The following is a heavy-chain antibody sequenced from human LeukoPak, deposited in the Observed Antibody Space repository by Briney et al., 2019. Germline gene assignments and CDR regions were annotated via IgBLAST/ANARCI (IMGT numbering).Heavy chain of an antibody. D-gene: IGHD3-9*01. CDR1: GFTFSSYS. J-gene: IGHJ4*02. CDR2: ISGSSSPI. V-gene: IGHV3-48*02. Sequence: TGGSLRLSCAASGFTFSSYSMIWVRQAPGKGLEWVSYISGSSSPIYYADSVKGRFTTSRDNANKSLYLQMDSPRDEDTAFYYCARVAYDILTGQNGYYFDDWGQGTLVTVSS. CDR3: ARVAYDILTGQNGYYFDD.